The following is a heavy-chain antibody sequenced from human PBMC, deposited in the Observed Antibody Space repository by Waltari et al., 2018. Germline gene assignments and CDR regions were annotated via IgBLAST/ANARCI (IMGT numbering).Heavy chain of an antibody. Sequence: QVQLVESGGGVVQPGRSLRLSCAASGFTFSSYGMHWVRQAPGKGLEWVAVISYEGSNKYYADSVKGRFTISRDNSKNTLYLQMNSLRAEDTAVYYCAKETPLRYFDKSYGMDVWGQGTTVTVSS. V-gene: IGHV3-30*18. CDR3: AKETPLRYFDKSYGMDV. CDR1: GFTFSSYG. D-gene: IGHD3-9*01. CDR2: ISYEGSNK. J-gene: IGHJ6*02.